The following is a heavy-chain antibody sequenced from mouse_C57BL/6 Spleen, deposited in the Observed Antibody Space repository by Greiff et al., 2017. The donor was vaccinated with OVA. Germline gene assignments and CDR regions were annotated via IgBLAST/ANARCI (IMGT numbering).Heavy chain of an antibody. CDR3: AGDYYGSRRYFDV. Sequence: EVKLMESGGGLVKPGGSLKLSCAASGFTFSDYGMHWVRQAPEKGLEWVAYISSGSSTIYYADTVKGRFTISRDNAKNTLFLQMTSLRSEDTAMYYCAGDYYGSRRYFDVWGTGTTVTVSS. J-gene: IGHJ1*03. V-gene: IGHV5-17*01. D-gene: IGHD1-1*01. CDR2: ISSGSSTI. CDR1: GFTFSDYG.